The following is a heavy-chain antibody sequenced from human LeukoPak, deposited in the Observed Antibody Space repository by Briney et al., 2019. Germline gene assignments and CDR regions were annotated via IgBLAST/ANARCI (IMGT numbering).Heavy chain of an antibody. D-gene: IGHD6-25*01. Sequence: SETLSLTCTVSGGSISTYYWSWIRQPAGKGLEWIGRIYSGGSTNYNPSLKSRVTMSVDTSKNQFSLKLSSVTAADTAVYYCARVAQNMQRIAAAATSTWRANWYFDLWGRGTLVTVSS. CDR1: GGSISTYY. V-gene: IGHV4-4*07. CDR3: ARVAQNMQRIAAAATSTWRANWYFDL. J-gene: IGHJ2*01. CDR2: IYSGGST.